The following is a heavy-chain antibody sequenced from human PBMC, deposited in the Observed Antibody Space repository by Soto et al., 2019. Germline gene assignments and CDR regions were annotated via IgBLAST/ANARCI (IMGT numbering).Heavy chain of an antibody. CDR1: GYTFTSYA. J-gene: IGHJ3*02. CDR3: AREVWFGELGGAFDI. V-gene: IGHV1-3*01. Sequence: QVQLVQSGAEVKKPGASVKVSCKASGYTFTSYAMHWVRQAPGQRLEWMGWINAGNGNTKYSQKFQGRVTITRDTSASTAYMELSSLRSEDTAVYYCAREVWFGELGGAFDIWGQGTMVTVSS. CDR2: INAGNGNT. D-gene: IGHD3-10*01.